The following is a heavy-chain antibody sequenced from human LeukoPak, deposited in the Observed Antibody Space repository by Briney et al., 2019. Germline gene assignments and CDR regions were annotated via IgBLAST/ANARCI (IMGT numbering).Heavy chain of an antibody. D-gene: IGHD3-3*01. J-gene: IGHJ4*02. CDR3: GRGAFFGVVWVFDC. V-gene: IGHV4-59*01. Sequence: SETLSLTCTVSGGSISSYYWSWIRQPPGEGLEWIGYIYYSGSTNYNPSLKSRVTISVDTSKNQFSLKLSSVTAADTAVYYCGRGAFFGVVWVFDCGGRGPLLTVSS. CDR1: GGSISSYY. CDR2: IYYSGST.